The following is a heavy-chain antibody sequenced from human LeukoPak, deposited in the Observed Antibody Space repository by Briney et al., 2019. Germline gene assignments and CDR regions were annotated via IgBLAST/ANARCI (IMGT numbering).Heavy chain of an antibody. D-gene: IGHD3-10*01. CDR2: ISSSSSYI. J-gene: IGHJ4*02. CDR1: GFTFSSYS. V-gene: IGHV3-21*04. Sequence: GGSLRLSCAASGFTFSSYSMNWVRQAPGKGLEWVSSISSSSSYIYYADSVKGRFTISRDNAKNSLYLQMNSLRAEDTAVYYCAKDTMVRGVIISGLSYFDYWGQGTLVTVSS. CDR3: AKDTMVRGVIISGLSYFDY.